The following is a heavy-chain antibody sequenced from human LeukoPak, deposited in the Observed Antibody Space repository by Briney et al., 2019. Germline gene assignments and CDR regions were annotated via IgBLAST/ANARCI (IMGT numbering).Heavy chain of an antibody. Sequence: ASVKVSCKASGYTFTSYGISWVRQAPGQGLEWMGWISAYNGNTNYAQKLQGRVTMTTDTSTSTAYMELRSLRSGDTAVYYCAREGLESYYDFWSGYRYYYYYMDVWGKGTTVTVSS. CDR3: AREGLESYYDFWSGYRYYYYYMDV. CDR1: GYTFTSYG. V-gene: IGHV1-18*01. D-gene: IGHD3-3*01. J-gene: IGHJ6*03. CDR2: ISAYNGNT.